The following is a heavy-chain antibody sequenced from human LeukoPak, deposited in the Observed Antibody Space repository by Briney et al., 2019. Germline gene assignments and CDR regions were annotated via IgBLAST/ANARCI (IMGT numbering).Heavy chain of an antibody. J-gene: IGHJ6*02. V-gene: IGHV3-48*03. CDR3: ARERLLSKWDYGMDV. CDR2: ISSSASTI. D-gene: IGHD6-25*01. CDR1: GFTFSSYE. Sequence: GGSLRLSCAASGFTFSSYEMNWVRQAPGQGLEWVSYISSSASTIYYADSVKGRFTISRDNAKNSLYLQMNRLRAEDTAVYYCARERLLSKWDYGMDVWGQGTTVTVSS.